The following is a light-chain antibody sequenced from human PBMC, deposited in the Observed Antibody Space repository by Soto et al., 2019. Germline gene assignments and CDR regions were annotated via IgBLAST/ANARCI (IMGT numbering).Light chain of an antibody. CDR3: QQYYIWPRT. J-gene: IGKJ1*01. CDR2: GAS. V-gene: IGKV3-15*01. CDR1: QSVTSN. Sequence: DILMTQSPSTLSLSVAERATLSCRASQSVTSNLAWYQQKPGQAPRLLFSGASTRAAGIPARFTGSGSGTEFTLTISSLQSEDFAVYYCQQYYIWPRTFGQGTKVDIK.